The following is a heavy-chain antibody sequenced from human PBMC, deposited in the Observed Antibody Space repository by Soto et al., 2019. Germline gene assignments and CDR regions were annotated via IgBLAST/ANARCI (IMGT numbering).Heavy chain of an antibody. J-gene: IGHJ4*02. D-gene: IGHD2-2*01. CDR2: VYYSGST. V-gene: IGHV4-59*08. Sequence: SETLSLTCTVSGGSISTYYWSWVRQPPGRGLEWIGCVYYSGSTNYNPSLKSRVTISVDTSKNPFSLKLSSVTAADTAVYYCARLKQDIVVVPAAIRFDYWGQGTLVTVSS. CDR3: ARLKQDIVVVPAAIRFDY. CDR1: GGSISTYY.